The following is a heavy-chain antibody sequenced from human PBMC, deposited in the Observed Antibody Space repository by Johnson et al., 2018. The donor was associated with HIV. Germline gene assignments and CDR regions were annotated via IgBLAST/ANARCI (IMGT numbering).Heavy chain of an antibody. D-gene: IGHD4-17*01. V-gene: IGHV3-NL1*01. CDR2: VSSGGTS. CDR1: GFTFSRHA. CDR3: AKGENDYGDYGLDAFDI. J-gene: IGHJ3*02. Sequence: QVQLVESGGGVVQPGRSMRLSCAASGFTFSRHAMHWVRQAPGKVPEWLSVVSSGGTSYYADSVRGRFTVSRDNSKNTLYLQMSSLRAEDTAVYYCAKGENDYGDYGLDAFDIWGQGTMVTVSS.